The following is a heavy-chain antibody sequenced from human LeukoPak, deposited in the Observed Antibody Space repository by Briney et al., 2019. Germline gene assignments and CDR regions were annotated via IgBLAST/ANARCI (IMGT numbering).Heavy chain of an antibody. CDR1: GGTFSSYA. Sequence: ASVKVSCKASGGTFSSYAINWVRQAPGQGLEWMGGIIPIFGTANYAQKFQGRVTITTDESTSTAYMELSSLRSEDTAVYYCARDSSSARGHFQHWGQGTLVTVSS. V-gene: IGHV1-69*05. J-gene: IGHJ1*01. CDR2: IIPIFGTA. CDR3: ARDSSSARGHFQH. D-gene: IGHD6-13*01.